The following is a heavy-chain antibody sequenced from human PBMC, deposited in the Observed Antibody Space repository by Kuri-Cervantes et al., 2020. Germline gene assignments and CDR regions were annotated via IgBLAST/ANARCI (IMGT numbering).Heavy chain of an antibody. Sequence: LSLTCAASGFTFRSCVIHWVRQAPGKGLEWVSRVSFDGSNKYNAGSVKGRFTVSRDISENTHYLQMNSLRAEDTAVYFCARESPKSGYEQDYWGQGTLVTVSS. CDR3: ARESPKSGYEQDY. CDR1: GFTFRSCV. V-gene: IGHV3-30-3*01. CDR2: VSFDGSNK. J-gene: IGHJ4*02. D-gene: IGHD5-12*01.